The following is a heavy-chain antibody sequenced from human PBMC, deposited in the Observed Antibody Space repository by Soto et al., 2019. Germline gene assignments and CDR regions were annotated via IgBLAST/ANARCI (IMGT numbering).Heavy chain of an antibody. CDR3: ARGGYYDSSGARNYHYYGMDV. CDR1: GYSFSSYG. Sequence: GASVKVSCNASGYSFSSYGITWGRQAPGQGLEWLGWISPYNDDTKYAQRLQGRVTMTTDTSTRTAYMDIRGLRSDDTAIYYCARGGYYDSSGARNYHYYGMDVWG. CDR2: ISPYNDDT. V-gene: IGHV1-18*01. D-gene: IGHD3-22*01. J-gene: IGHJ6*02.